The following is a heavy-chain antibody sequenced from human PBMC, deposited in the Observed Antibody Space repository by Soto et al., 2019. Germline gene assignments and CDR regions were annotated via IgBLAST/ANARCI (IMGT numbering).Heavy chain of an antibody. CDR3: ARVGPYCGGDCYSPPP. V-gene: IGHV4-38-2*01. CDR2: IYHSGST. J-gene: IGHJ5*02. D-gene: IGHD2-21*02. CDR1: GYSIRNGYY. Sequence: ETLSLTCAVSGYSIRNGYYWGWIRQPPGKGLEWIGTIYHSGSTYYNPSLKSRVTISVDASENHFSLKLSSVTAADTAVCYCARVGPYCGGDCYSPPPWGQGTLVTVSS.